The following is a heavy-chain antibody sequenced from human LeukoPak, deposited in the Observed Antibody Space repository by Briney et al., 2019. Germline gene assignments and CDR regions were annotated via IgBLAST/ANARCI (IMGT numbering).Heavy chain of an antibody. CDR1: GGSISSSSYY. CDR3: ARGGGWSPYYLDY. J-gene: IGHJ4*02. CDR2: IDPSGSA. D-gene: IGHD6-19*01. V-gene: IGHV4-61*05. Sequence: PSETLSLTCTVSGGSISSSSYYWGWIRQPPGKGLEWIGYIDPSGSASYNPSLKSRVTISVDTSKNQFSLKLNSVTAADTAIYYCARGGGWSPYYLDYWGQGTLVTVSS.